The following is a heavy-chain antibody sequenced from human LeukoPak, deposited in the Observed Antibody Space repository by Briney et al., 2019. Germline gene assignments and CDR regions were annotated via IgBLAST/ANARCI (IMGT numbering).Heavy chain of an antibody. J-gene: IGHJ4*02. CDR3: ARGGDDFWSGYYISHYYFDY. D-gene: IGHD3-3*01. CDR2: INPNSGGT. V-gene: IGHV1-2*02. CDR1: GYTFTGYY. Sequence: GASVKVSCKASGYTFTGYYMHWVRQAPGQGLEWMGWINPNSGGTNYAQKFQGRVTMTRDTSISTAYMELSRLRSDDTAVYYCARGGDDFWSGYYISHYYFDYWGQGTLVTVSS.